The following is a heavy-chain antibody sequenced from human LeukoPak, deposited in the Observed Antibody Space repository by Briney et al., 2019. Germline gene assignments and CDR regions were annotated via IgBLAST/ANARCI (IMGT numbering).Heavy chain of an antibody. Sequence: SETLSLTCTVSGGSITSSNYYWGWIRRPPGKGLEWIGSIYYSGSTYYNPSLKSRVTISVDTSKNQFSLKLTSVTAADTAVYCSGTYYNVAPFDYWGQGTLVTVSS. D-gene: IGHD3-10*01. J-gene: IGHJ4*02. CDR1: GGSITSSNYY. CDR3: GTYYNVAPFDY. V-gene: IGHV4-39*07. CDR2: IYYSGST.